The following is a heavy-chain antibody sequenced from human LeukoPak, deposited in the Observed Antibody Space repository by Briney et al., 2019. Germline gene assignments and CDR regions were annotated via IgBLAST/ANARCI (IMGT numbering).Heavy chain of an antibody. D-gene: IGHD6-13*01. CDR2: INHSGST. CDR1: GGSFSGYY. J-gene: IGHJ4*02. V-gene: IGHV4-34*01. Sequence: PSETLSLTCAVYGGSFSGYYWSWIRQPPGKGLEWIGEINHSGSTNYNPSLKSRVTISVDTSKNQFSLKLSSVTAADTAVYYCAGYPGIAAAGLYFDYWGQGTLVTVSS. CDR3: AGYPGIAAAGLYFDY.